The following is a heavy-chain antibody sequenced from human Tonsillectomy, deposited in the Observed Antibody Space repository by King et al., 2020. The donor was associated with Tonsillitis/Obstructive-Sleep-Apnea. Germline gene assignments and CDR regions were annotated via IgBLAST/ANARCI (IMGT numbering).Heavy chain of an antibody. Sequence: VQLQESGPGLVKPSETLSLTCTVSGGSISSYYWSWIRQPPGKGLEWIGYIYYSGSTNYNPSLKSRVTISVDTSKNQFSLKLSSVTAADTAVYYCARLDDSSGYSGGWFDPWGQGTLVTVSS. CDR3: ARLDDSSGYSGGWFDP. CDR1: GGSISSYY. J-gene: IGHJ5*02. CDR2: IYYSGST. D-gene: IGHD3-22*01. V-gene: IGHV4-59*08.